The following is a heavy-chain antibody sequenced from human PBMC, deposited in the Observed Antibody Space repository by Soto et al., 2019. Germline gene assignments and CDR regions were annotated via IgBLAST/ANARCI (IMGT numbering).Heavy chain of an antibody. CDR1: GFTFSSYA. Sequence: EVQLLESGGGLVQPGGSLRLSCAASGFTFSSYAMSWVRQAPGKGLEWVSAISGSGGSTYYADSVKGRFTISRDNSKNTLYLQMNGLRAVDTAVYYCAKDLLRRLAVAEFDYWGQGTLVTVSS. CDR3: AKDLLRRLAVAEFDY. J-gene: IGHJ4*02. V-gene: IGHV3-23*01. CDR2: ISGSGGST. D-gene: IGHD6-19*01.